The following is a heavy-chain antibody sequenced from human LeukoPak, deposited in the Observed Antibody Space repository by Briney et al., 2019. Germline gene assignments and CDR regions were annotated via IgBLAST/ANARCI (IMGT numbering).Heavy chain of an antibody. CDR3: AKNLDGVATYFDY. CDR1: GFTFSSYA. D-gene: IGHD5-12*01. V-gene: IGHV3-23*01. CDR2: ISNSGGTT. Sequence: GGSLRLSCAASGFTFSSYAMSWVRQAPGKGLEWVSGISNSGGTTYYADSVKGRFTISRDNSKNTLYLQMGSLRAEDTAVYRCAKNLDGVATYFDYWGQGTLVTVSS. J-gene: IGHJ4*02.